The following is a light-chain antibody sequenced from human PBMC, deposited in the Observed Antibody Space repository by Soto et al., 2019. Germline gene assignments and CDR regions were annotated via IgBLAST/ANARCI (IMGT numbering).Light chain of an antibody. Sequence: EIVLTQSPGTLSLSPGERATLSCRASQSVSSSYFAWYQQKPGQAPRLLIYGASSRATGIPDRFSGSGSGTDFTLTISRLEPEDFAVYYCHQYVSSPLTFGGGTKVEIK. V-gene: IGKV3-20*01. CDR3: HQYVSSPLT. CDR1: QSVSSSY. J-gene: IGKJ4*01. CDR2: GAS.